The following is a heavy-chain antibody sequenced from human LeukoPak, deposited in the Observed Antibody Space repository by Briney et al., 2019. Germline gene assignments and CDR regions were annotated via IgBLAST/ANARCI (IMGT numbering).Heavy chain of an antibody. D-gene: IGHD2-2*01. Sequence: GGSLRLSCAASGFTFSDYYMSWLRQAPGKGLEWVSYISSSGSTIYYADSVKGRFTISRDNAKNSLYLQMNSLRAEDTAVYYCAKDGIVVPAANYYYYMDVWGKGTTVTVSS. CDR3: AKDGIVVPAANYYYYMDV. J-gene: IGHJ6*03. CDR2: ISSSGSTI. V-gene: IGHV3-11*04. CDR1: GFTFSDYY.